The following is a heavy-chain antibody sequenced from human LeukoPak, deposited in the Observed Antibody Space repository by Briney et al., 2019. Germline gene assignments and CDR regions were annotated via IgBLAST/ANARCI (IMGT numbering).Heavy chain of an antibody. V-gene: IGHV3-23*01. CDR1: GCTVSSDY. J-gene: IGHJ4*02. CDR2: ISASGGTS. Sequence: GGSLTLSCTASGCTVSSDYMSWVRKAPGKGLEWVSGISASGGTSYYADSVKGRFTISRDNTKNTLYLQMHSLRAADTAVYYCEKDKLGATCFWDYWGQGTLVTVSS. D-gene: IGHD1-26*01. CDR3: EKDKLGATCFWDY.